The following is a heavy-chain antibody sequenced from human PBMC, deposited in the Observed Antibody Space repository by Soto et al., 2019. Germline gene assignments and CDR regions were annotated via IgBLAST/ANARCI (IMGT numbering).Heavy chain of an antibody. D-gene: IGHD3-16*01. CDR3: ARDRAFNYGFDY. J-gene: IGHJ4*02. CDR2: VSSDGSNE. CDR1: GFTFRGYP. V-gene: IGHV3-30*14. Sequence: QVQLVESGGGVVQPGTSLRLSCAASGFTFRGYPMHWVRQAPGKGLEWVAVVSSDGSNEHYADSVKGRFIISRDNSKNTLYLQMNTLTEDTAVYYCARDRAFNYGFDYWGQGTLVTVSS.